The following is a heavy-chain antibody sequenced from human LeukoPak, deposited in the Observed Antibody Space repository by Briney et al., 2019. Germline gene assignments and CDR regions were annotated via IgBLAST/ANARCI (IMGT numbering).Heavy chain of an antibody. CDR1: GGSISSYY. CDR3: ARDKTDILTGYPYYFDY. V-gene: IGHV4-4*07. J-gene: IGHJ4*02. CDR2: IYTSGST. Sequence: KPSETLSLTCTVSGGSISSYYWSWIRRPAGKGLEWIGRIYTSGSTNYNPSLKSRVTMSVDTSKNQFSLKLSSVTAADTAVYYCARDKTDILTGYPYYFDYWGQGTLVTVSS. D-gene: IGHD3-9*01.